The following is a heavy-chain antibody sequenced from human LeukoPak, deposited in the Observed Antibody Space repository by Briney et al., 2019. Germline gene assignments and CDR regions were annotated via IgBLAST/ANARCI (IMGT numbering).Heavy chain of an antibody. D-gene: IGHD6-13*01. CDR1: GYTFTGHY. CDR3: ARWRGYSSGWSGPFDD. J-gene: IGHJ4*02. CDR2: IDAKSGGT. Sequence: ASVKVSCKASGYTFTGHYMHWVRQAPGQGLEWMGWIDAKSGGTKYAQRFQGRVTMTRDTSINTGYMELSSLTSDDTAVYYYARWRGYSSGWSGPFDDWGQGTLVTVSS. V-gene: IGHV1-2*02.